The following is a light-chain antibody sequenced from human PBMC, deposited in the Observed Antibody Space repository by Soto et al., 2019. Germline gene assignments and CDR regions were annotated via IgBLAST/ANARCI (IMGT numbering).Light chain of an antibody. J-gene: IGLJ1*01. CDR1: GSNIESNT. Sequence: QSVLTQPPSASGTPGQRVTISCSGSGSNIESNTVYWYQQLPGMAPRLLIHTNDRRPSGVPDRFSGTKSGTSASLAISGLQSEDEADYYCLAWDDSLNGNLFGTGTKVTVL. V-gene: IGLV1-44*01. CDR2: TND. CDR3: LAWDDSLNGNL.